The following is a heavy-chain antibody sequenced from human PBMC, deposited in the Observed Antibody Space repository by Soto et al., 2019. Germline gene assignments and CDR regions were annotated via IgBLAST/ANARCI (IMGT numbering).Heavy chain of an antibody. V-gene: IGHV1-8*01. CDR1: GYTFTSYD. J-gene: IGHJ6*02. D-gene: IGHD6-13*01. Sequence: ASVKVSCKTSGYTFTSYDINWVRQAPGQGLEWVGWMNTNSDDTRSAQKFRGRLTLTRDKSMRAVYMKLSNLRPDDTAVYYCAREWSAAGHFYGMDVWGQGATVTVSS. CDR2: MNTNSDDT. CDR3: AREWSAAGHFYGMDV.